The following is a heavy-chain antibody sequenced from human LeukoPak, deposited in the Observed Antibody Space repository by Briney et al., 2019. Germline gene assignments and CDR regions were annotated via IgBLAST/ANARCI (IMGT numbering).Heavy chain of an antibody. CDR2: ISYDGSNK. Sequence: PGRSLRLSCAASGFTFSSYAMHWVRQAPGKGLEWVAVISYDGSNKYYADSVKGRFTISRDNSKNTLYLQMNSLRAEDTAVYYCAREGKTYYDFWSGYYGHYFDYWGQGTLVTVSS. CDR3: AREGKTYYDFWSGYYGHYFDY. J-gene: IGHJ4*02. D-gene: IGHD3-3*01. V-gene: IGHV3-30-3*01. CDR1: GFTFSSYA.